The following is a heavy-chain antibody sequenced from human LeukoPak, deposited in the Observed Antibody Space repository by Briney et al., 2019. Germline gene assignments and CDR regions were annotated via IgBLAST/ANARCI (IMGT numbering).Heavy chain of an antibody. D-gene: IGHD3-16*01. Sequence: PGGSLRLSCAASGITFSDTWMSWVRRAPGKGLEWVSTISGSGCYTFYADSVKGRFTISRDSSKNTLYLQMNSLRAEDTAGYYCAKGSISGNVGDYFDYWGQGTLVTVSS. V-gene: IGHV3-23*01. CDR1: GITFSDTW. CDR2: ISGSGCYT. CDR3: AKGSISGNVGDYFDY. J-gene: IGHJ4*02.